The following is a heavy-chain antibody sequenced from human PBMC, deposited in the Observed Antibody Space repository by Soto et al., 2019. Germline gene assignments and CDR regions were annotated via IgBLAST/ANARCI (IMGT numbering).Heavy chain of an antibody. Sequence: QVQLVQSGAEVKKPGASVKVSCKVSGYTLTELSMHWVRQSPGKGLEWMGTFDPEDGETIYAQKFQGRVTMTEDTSTDTAYMELSSLRSEDTAVFYCATTNPRPVTPHYHYFGMDVWGQGTTVTVSS. CDR1: GYTLTELS. V-gene: IGHV1-24*01. D-gene: IGHD4-17*01. CDR3: ATTNPRPVTPHYHYFGMDV. CDR2: FDPEDGET. J-gene: IGHJ6*02.